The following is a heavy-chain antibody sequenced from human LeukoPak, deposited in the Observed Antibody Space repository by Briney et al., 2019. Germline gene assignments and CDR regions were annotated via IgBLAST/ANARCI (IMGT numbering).Heavy chain of an antibody. J-gene: IGHJ4*02. CDR1: GGSISSGDYY. CDR3: ASVPSGSPAYYFDY. V-gene: IGHV4-30-4*01. Sequence: SETLSLTCTVSGGSISSGDYYWSWIRQPPGKGLEWIGYIYYSGSTYYNPSLKSRVTISVDTSENQFSLKLSSVTAADTAVYYCASVPSGSPAYYFDYWGQGTLVTVSS. CDR2: IYYSGST. D-gene: IGHD3-10*01.